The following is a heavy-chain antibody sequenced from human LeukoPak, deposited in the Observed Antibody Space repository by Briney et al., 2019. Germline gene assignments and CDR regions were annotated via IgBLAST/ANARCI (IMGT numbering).Heavy chain of an antibody. CDR2: IHFTGSI. Sequence: SHTLSLTCNVSGLSVTSGSYYWTWVRQHPGRGLESIGFIHFTGSIHYNRSLERRASKPVDGSDNQHSLSLKPVTAAHTAVSYWAMGSEHNKVGYWGPGKLFAASS. CDR1: GLSVTSGSYY. D-gene: IGHD1-26*01. V-gene: IGHV4-31*03. J-gene: IGHJ4*02. CDR3: AMGSEHNKVGY.